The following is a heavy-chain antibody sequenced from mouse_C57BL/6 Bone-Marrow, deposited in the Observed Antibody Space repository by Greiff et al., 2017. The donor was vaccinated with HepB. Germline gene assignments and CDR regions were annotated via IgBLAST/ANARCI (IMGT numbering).Heavy chain of an antibody. CDR2: ISSGGDYI. CDR1: GFTFTSYA. Sequence: EVQGVESGEGLVKPGGSLKLSCAASGFTFTSYAMSWVRQTPEKRLEWVAYISSGGDYIYYADTVKGRFTITRDNARNTLYLQMSSLKSEDTAMYYCTRGRLRPAWFAYWGRGNRVTVSA. J-gene: IGHJ3*01. D-gene: IGHD3-2*02. CDR3: TRGRLRPAWFAY. V-gene: IGHV5-9-1*02.